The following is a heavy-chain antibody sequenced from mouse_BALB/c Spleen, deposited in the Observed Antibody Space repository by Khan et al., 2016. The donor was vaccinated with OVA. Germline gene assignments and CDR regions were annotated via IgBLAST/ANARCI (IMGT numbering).Heavy chain of an antibody. CDR1: GYTFPEYT. Sequence: EVQLQESGPELVKPGASVKISCKTSGYTFPEYTVHWVKQSLGKSLDWIGVINPKNGGTAYNQKFKGKATLTVDKSSSTAYMEFRSLTSDDSAVYYGARDAGRYWGQGTSVTVAS. CDR2: INPKNGGT. J-gene: IGHJ4*01. CDR3: ARDAGRY. V-gene: IGHV1-18*01. D-gene: IGHD3-3*01.